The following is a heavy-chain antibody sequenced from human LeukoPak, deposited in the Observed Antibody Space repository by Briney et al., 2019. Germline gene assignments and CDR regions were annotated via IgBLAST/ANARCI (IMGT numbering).Heavy chain of an antibody. CDR1: GGSISSYY. CDR2: IYYSGST. J-gene: IGHJ5*02. D-gene: IGHD3/OR15-3a*01. CDR3: ARDRLGLAGCVIGCYWFDP. V-gene: IGHV4-59*01. Sequence: SETLSLTCTGSGGSISSYYWSWIRQPPGKGLEWPGYIYYSGSTNYNPSLKGRVTISVDTSKNQFSLKLNSVPAAHTTVYYCARDRLGLAGCVIGCYWFDPWGQGTLVTVSS.